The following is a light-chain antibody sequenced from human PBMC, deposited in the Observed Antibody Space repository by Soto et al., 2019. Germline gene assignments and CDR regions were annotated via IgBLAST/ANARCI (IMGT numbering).Light chain of an antibody. Sequence: QSVLTQPHSVSGSPGQSVTISCTASSSDVVHYNYVCWHQQHPGKAPKLIIYDVRKRPSGVPDRFSGSKSGYTASLTISGLQAEDEGDYYCCSYEGSSVLFGGGTKLTVL. CDR2: DVR. V-gene: IGLV2-11*01. J-gene: IGLJ2*01. CDR1: SSDVVHYNY. CDR3: CSYEGSSVL.